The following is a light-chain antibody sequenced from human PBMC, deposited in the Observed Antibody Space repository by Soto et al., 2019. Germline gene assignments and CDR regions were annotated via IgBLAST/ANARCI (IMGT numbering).Light chain of an antibody. CDR2: RNN. J-gene: IGLJ1*01. CDR1: SSNIGKNN. CDR3: AAWDDSLSGLYV. V-gene: IGLV1-47*01. Sequence: QSVLTQPPSGSGTPGQRVPISCSGSSSNIGKNNVYWYQQLPGTTPQLLIYRNNQRPSGVPDRFSASKSGTSASLAISGLRSEDEADYYCAAWDDSLSGLYVFGTGTTVTV.